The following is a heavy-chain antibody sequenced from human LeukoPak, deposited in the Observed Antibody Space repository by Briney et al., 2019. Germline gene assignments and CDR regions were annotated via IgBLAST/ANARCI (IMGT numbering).Heavy chain of an antibody. D-gene: IGHD3-3*01. CDR2: IKSKTDGGTT. CDR3: TTFPPFFFWSGYYIGDAFDI. Sequence: GGSLRLSCAASGFTFSNAWMSWVRQAPGKGLEWVGRIKSKTDGGTTDYAAPVKGRFTISRDDSKNTLYLQMNSLKTEDTAVYYCTTFPPFFFWSGYYIGDAFDIWGQGTMVTVSS. J-gene: IGHJ3*02. CDR1: GFTFSNAW. V-gene: IGHV3-15*01.